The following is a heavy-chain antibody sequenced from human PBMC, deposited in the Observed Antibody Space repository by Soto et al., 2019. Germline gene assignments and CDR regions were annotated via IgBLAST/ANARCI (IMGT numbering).Heavy chain of an antibody. V-gene: IGHV3-30-3*01. CDR2: ISYDGSNK. Sequence: GGSLRLSCAASGFTFSSYAMHWVRQAPGKGLEWVAVISYDGSNKYYADSVKGRFTISRDNSKNTLYLQMNSLRAEDTAVYYCAKDRWGATIDYYFDYWGQGTLVTVSS. CDR1: GFTFSSYA. CDR3: AKDRWGATIDYYFDY. J-gene: IGHJ4*02. D-gene: IGHD5-12*01.